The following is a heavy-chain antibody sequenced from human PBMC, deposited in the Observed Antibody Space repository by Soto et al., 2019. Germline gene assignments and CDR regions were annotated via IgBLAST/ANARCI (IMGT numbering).Heavy chain of an antibody. D-gene: IGHD2-2*01. Sequence: QLHLVQSGSEVQKPGSSVRVSCKTSGGTLSNYGLSWVRLAPGQGLEWMGGILPVFGTSNYAQKFQDRLTITADESTNTAYMDLTSLTSDDTAVYYCAREPSRYQSYYFDYWGQGTLVTVSS. V-gene: IGHV1-69*12. J-gene: IGHJ4*02. CDR3: AREPSRYQSYYFDY. CDR1: GGTLSNYG. CDR2: ILPVFGTS.